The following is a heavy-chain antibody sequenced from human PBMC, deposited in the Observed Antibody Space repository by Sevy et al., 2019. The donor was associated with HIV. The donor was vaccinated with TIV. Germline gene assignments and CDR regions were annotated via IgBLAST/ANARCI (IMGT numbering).Heavy chain of an antibody. D-gene: IGHD2-15*01. Sequence: GGYLRLSCAASGFTFSIYSMNWVRQAPGKGLEWISYISGSSGTINYADSVKGRFTVSRDNAKNSLYLQMNSLRDEDTAVYYCARGLHIGVGAMDVWGQGTTVTVSS. V-gene: IGHV3-48*02. CDR3: ARGLHIGVGAMDV. CDR1: GFTFSIYS. CDR2: ISGSSGTI. J-gene: IGHJ6*02.